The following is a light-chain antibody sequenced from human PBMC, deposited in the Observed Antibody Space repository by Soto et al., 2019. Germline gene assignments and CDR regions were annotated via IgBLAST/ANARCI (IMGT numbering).Light chain of an antibody. CDR1: QSVSSNH. CDR3: QQYGSS. V-gene: IGKV3-20*01. Sequence: ESVLTQSPGTLSLSPGERATLSCRASQSVSSNHLAWYQQKPGRAPRLLIYGASNRATGIPDRFSGSGSGTDFTLTISRLEPEDFAVYYCQQYGSSFGQGTRLEIK. J-gene: IGKJ5*01. CDR2: GAS.